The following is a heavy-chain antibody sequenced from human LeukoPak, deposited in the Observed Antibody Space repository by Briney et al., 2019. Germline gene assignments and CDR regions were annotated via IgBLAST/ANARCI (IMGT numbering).Heavy chain of an antibody. Sequence: GASVKVSCKASGYTFTNNYLHWQRQAPGQGLEWMGMIYPRDGSTSDAQNVPGRVTVTRDTSTTTVHMELRGLRSEDTAVYYCARDQEGFDYWGQGTVVTVSS. V-gene: IGHV1-46*01. CDR1: GYTFTNNY. J-gene: IGHJ4*02. CDR2: IYPRDGST. CDR3: ARDQEGFDY.